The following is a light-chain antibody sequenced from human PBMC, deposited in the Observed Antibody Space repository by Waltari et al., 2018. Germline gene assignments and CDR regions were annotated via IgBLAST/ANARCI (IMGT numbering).Light chain of an antibody. CDR3: CSYTTSSTVL. CDR1: NSDVGGYNY. J-gene: IGLJ2*01. Sequence: QSAPTQPPSVSGSPGQSVTISCTGTNSDVGGYNYVSWYQQHPGKAPKLMIYGVSNRPSGVCDRFSGSKSGSTASLTISGLQAEDEADYYCCSYTTSSTVLFGGGTRLTVL. CDR2: GVS. V-gene: IGLV2-14*01.